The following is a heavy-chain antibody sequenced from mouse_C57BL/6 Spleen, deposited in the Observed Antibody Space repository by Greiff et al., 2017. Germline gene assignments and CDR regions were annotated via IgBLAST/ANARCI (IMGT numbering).Heavy chain of an antibody. CDR1: GYTFTSYW. Sequence: VQLQQPGAELVKPGASVKLSCKASGYTFTSYWMHWVKQRPGQGLEWIGMIHPNSGSTNYNEKFKSKATLTVDKSSSTAYMQLSSLTSEDSAVYYCARVTVVATGALDDWGQGTSVTVSS. J-gene: IGHJ4*01. CDR3: ARVTVVATGALDD. CDR2: IHPNSGST. V-gene: IGHV1-64*01. D-gene: IGHD1-1*01.